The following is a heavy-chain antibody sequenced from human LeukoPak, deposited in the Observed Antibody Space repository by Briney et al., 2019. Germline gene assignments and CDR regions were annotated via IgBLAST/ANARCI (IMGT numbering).Heavy chain of an antibody. CDR2: IGGSDGRT. D-gene: IGHD3-22*01. V-gene: IGHV3-23*01. J-gene: IGHJ6*03. Sequence: HPGGSLRLSCAASGFTFSTYAMSWFRQAPGKGLEWVSLIGGSDGRTRYADSVKGRFTISRDNSKNTLYLEMNSLGAEDTAVYYCAKDSSSYDWGYMDVWGKGTTVTISS. CDR1: GFTFSTYA. CDR3: AKDSSSYDWGYMDV.